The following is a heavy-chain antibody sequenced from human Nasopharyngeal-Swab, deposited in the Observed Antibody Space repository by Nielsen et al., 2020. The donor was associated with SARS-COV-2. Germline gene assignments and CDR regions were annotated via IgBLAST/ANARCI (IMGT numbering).Heavy chain of an antibody. Sequence: WIRQPPGKGLEWVAVIWYDGSNKYYADSVKGRFTISRDNSKNTPYLQMNSLRAEDTAVYYCARVPGDTAMASDYWGQGTLVTVSS. CDR3: ARVPGDTAMASDY. V-gene: IGHV3-33*01. J-gene: IGHJ4*02. CDR2: IWYDGSNK. D-gene: IGHD5-18*01.